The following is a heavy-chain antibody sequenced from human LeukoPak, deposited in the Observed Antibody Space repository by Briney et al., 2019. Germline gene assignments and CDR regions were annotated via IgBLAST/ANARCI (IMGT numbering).Heavy chain of an antibody. Sequence: PGGSLRLSCSASGFIFASYGLNWVRQAPGKGLQWVSYISAGSSNTFYADSVKGRFTISRDDADSSLHLQMSSLSAEDTAVYYCARDAVQAGTPFYFDFWGQGALVTVSS. J-gene: IGHJ4*02. D-gene: IGHD6-19*01. V-gene: IGHV3-48*01. CDR3: ARDAVQAGTPFYFDF. CDR2: ISAGSSNT. CDR1: GFIFASYG.